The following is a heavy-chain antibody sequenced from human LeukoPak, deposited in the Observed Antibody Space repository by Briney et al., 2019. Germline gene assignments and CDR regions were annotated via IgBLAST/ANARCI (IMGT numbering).Heavy chain of an antibody. CDR1: GGSISSSSYY. CDR2: IYYSGST. J-gene: IGHJ6*03. Sequence: SETLSLTCTVSGGSISSSSYYWGWIRQPPRKGLEWIGSIYYSGSTYYNPSLKSRVTISVDTSKNQFSLKLSSVTAADTAVYYCARATTYYYDSSGYYYYMDVWGKGTTVTVSS. D-gene: IGHD3-22*01. CDR3: ARATTYYYDSSGYYYYMDV. V-gene: IGHV4-39*07.